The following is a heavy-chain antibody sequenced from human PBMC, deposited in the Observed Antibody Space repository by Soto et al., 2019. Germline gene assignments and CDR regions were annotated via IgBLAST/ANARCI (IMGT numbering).Heavy chain of an antibody. V-gene: IGHV3-23*01. D-gene: IGHD1-1*01. J-gene: IGHJ4*02. CDR2: IGSDGST. Sequence: GGSLRLSCAASGFPFSRHATAWVRRAAGRGLEWVATIGSDGSTYHAESVKGRFSISRDNYGNMLHLQLNSLRVEDTGIYYCAKDPYNHRFDSWGQGTLVTVSS. CDR1: GFPFSRHA. CDR3: AKDPYNHRFDS.